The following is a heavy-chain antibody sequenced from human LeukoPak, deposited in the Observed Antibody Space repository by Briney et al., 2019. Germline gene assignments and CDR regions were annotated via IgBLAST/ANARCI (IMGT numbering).Heavy chain of an antibody. CDR2: MSTSDSPI. D-gene: IGHD4-23*01. CDR3: ARGGVSVGGNFDY. V-gene: IGHV3-11*04. CDR1: GFTFSDYY. J-gene: IGHJ4*02. Sequence: GGSLRLSCAASGFTFSDYYMSWIRQAPGKGLEWVSYMSTSDSPIYYTDSVKGRFTISRDNANNSLFLQMNSLRAEDTAVYYCARGGVSVGGNFDYWGQGTLVTVSS.